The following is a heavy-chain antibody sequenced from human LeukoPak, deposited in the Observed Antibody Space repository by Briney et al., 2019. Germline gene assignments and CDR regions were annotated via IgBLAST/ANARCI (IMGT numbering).Heavy chain of an antibody. V-gene: IGHV3-48*01. J-gene: IGHJ3*02. CDR3: AKGSRYDSSGYYGRGAFDI. D-gene: IGHD3-22*01. CDR2: ISSSSSSI. CDR1: GFTFSTYN. Sequence: GGSLRLSCAASGFTFSTYNMNWVRQAPGKGLEWVSYISSSSSSIYYADSVKGRFTISRDNAKNTLYLQMNSLRAEDTAVYYCAKGSRYDSSGYYGRGAFDIWGQGTMVTVSS.